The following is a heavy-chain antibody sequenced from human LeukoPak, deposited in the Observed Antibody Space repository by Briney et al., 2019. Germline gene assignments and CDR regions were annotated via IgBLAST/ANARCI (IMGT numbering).Heavy chain of an antibody. J-gene: IGHJ6*02. CDR3: ARGGRQFYYYYYGMDV. Sequence: SETLSLTCAVYGGSFSGYYWSWIRQPPGKGLEWIGEINHSGSTNYNPSLKSRVTISVDTSKNQFSLKLSSVTAADTAVYYCARGGRQFYYYYYGMDVSGQGTTVTVSS. CDR1: GGSFSGYY. V-gene: IGHV4-34*01. CDR2: INHSGST.